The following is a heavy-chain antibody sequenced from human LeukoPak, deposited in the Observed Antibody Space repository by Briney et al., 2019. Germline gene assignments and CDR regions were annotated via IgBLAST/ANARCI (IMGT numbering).Heavy chain of an antibody. J-gene: IGHJ4*02. CDR2: IIPIFGTA. Sequence: ASVKVSCKASGGTFSSYAISWVRQAPGQGLEWMGGIIPIFGTANYAQKFQGRVTITADKSTSTAYMELSSLRSEDTAVYYCARGGDYDIFTGYYTGFPSYYFDYWGQGTLVTVSS. V-gene: IGHV1-69*06. D-gene: IGHD3-9*01. CDR3: ARGGDYDIFTGYYTGFPSYYFDY. CDR1: GGTFSSYA.